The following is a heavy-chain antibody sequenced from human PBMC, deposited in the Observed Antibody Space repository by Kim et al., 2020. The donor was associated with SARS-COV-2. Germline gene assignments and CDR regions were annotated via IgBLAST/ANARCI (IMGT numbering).Heavy chain of an antibody. CDR1: GITLIEFP. CDR3: VTLSPRVRYFDWLVEY. J-gene: IGHJ4*02. V-gene: IGHV1-24*01. Sequence: ASVKVSCKLSGITLIEFPMHWVRQAPGKGLEWMGGFDREVGETIYAHTFQGRVVMTEDKSSNTAYLDLSSLTSEDTAVYYCVTLSPRVRYFDWLVEYWGQGSLVSVSS. D-gene: IGHD3-9*01. CDR2: FDREVGET.